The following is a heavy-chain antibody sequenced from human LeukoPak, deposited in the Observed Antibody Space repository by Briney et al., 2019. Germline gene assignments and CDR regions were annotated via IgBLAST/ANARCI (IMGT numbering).Heavy chain of an antibody. Sequence: GGSLRLSCVASGFTFSSYSMNWVRQAPGKGLEWVSYISSSSSIMYYADSVKGRFTISRDNAKNSLYLQMNSLRAEDTAVYYCAKDVEKYSGSYLGVFDIWGQEAMVTVSS. D-gene: IGHD1-26*01. J-gene: IGHJ3*02. CDR2: ISSSSSIM. CDR1: GFTFSSYS. V-gene: IGHV3-48*01. CDR3: AKDVEKYSGSYLGVFDI.